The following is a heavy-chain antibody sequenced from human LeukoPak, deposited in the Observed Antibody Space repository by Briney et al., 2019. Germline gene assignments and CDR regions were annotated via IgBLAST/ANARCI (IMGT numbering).Heavy chain of an antibody. Sequence: GASVKVSCKASGYTFTSYYMHWVRQATGQGLEWMGWMNPNSGNTGYAQKFQGRVTITRNASISTAYMELSSLRSEDTAVYYCARTLPGSWGYYYMDVWGKGTTVTVSS. J-gene: IGHJ6*03. CDR3: ARTLPGSWGYYYMDV. CDR1: GYTFTSYY. V-gene: IGHV1-8*03. D-gene: IGHD3-16*01. CDR2: MNPNSGNT.